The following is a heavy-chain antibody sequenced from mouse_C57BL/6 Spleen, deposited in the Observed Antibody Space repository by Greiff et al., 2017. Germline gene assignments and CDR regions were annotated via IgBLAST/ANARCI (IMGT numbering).Heavy chain of an antibody. D-gene: IGHD1-1*01. CDR2: ISYDGSN. CDR1: GYSITSGYY. Sequence: EVKLQESGPGLVKPSQSLSLTCSVTGYSITSGYYWNWIRQFPGNKLECMGYISYDGSNNYNPSLKNRITITRDTSKNQFFLKLNSVTTEDTATYYCAADNYYGSGVWGTGTTVTVAS. J-gene: IGHJ1*03. CDR3: AADNYYGSGV. V-gene: IGHV3-6*01.